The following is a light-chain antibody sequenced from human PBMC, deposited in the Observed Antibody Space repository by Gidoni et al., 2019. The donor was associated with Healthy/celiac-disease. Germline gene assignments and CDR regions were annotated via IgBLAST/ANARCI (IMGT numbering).Light chain of an antibody. J-gene: IGLJ1*01. CDR2: EVS. CDR3: SSYTSSSTLGV. CDR1: SSDVGGYNY. Sequence: QSALTKPASVSGSPGQSITISLTGTSSDVGGYNYVSWYQQHPGKAPKLMIYEVSNRPSGVSNRFSGSKSGNTASLTISGLQAEDEADYYCSSYTSSSTLGVFGTGTKVTVL. V-gene: IGLV2-14*01.